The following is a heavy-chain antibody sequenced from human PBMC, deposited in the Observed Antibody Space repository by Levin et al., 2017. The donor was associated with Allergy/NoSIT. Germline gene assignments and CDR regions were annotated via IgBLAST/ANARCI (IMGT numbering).Heavy chain of an antibody. J-gene: IGHJ4*02. D-gene: IGHD6-19*01. CDR3: AREDNGSGWPYDY. Sequence: LSLTCAASGFTFSNYAMHWVRQAPGKGLEWVAIISYDASNKYYADSVKGRFTISRDNSKNTLYLQMNSLRAEDTAVYYCAREDNGSGWPYDYWGQGTLVTVSS. CDR1: GFTFSNYA. CDR2: ISYDASNK. V-gene: IGHV3-30-3*01.